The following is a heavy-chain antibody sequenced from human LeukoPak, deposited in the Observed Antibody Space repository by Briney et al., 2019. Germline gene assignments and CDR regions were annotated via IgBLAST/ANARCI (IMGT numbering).Heavy chain of an antibody. J-gene: IGHJ4*02. CDR3: ARGYYDFWSGYYPPPDY. V-gene: IGHV1-18*01. CDR1: GYTFTSYD. Sequence: ASVKVSCKASGYTFTSYDISWVRQAPGQGLEWMGWISAYNGNTNYAQKLQGRVTMTTDTSTSTAYMELRSLRSDNTAVYYCARGYYDFWSGYYPPPDYWGQGTLVTVSS. CDR2: ISAYNGNT. D-gene: IGHD3-3*01.